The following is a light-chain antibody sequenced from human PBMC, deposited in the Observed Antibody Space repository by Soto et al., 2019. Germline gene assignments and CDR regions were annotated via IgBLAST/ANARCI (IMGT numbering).Light chain of an antibody. CDR3: QQYGSSPRT. J-gene: IGKJ1*01. CDR2: GAS. V-gene: IGKV3-20*01. Sequence: EIVLTQSPGTLSLSPGERATRSCRASQSVSSSYLAWYQQKPGQAPRLLIYGASSRATGIPDRFSGTGSGTDLTLTISRLEPEDFAVYYCQQYGSSPRTFGQGTKVDIK. CDR1: QSVSSSY.